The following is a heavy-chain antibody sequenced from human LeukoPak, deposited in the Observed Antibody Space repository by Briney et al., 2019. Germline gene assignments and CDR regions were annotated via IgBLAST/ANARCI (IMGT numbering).Heavy chain of an antibody. J-gene: IGHJ4*02. CDR2: IYSDGKT. V-gene: IGHV3-53*01. D-gene: IGHD5-12*01. CDR3: ARIHSGDDF. Sequence: PGGSLSLSCAASGFPVSTKYMSGGRQAPGKGLEGVAVIYSDGKTYYADSVKGRFTISSDNSKNTLWLQMNSLRAEDTAVYYCARIHSGDDFWGQGTLVTVSS. CDR1: GFPVSTKY.